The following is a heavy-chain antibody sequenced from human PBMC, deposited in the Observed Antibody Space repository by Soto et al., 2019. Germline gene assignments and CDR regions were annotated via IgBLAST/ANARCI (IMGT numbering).Heavy chain of an antibody. V-gene: IGHV3-23*01. J-gene: IGHJ4*02. CDR1: GFIFSNYA. CDR3: ARTEKYNSQSSGWANRFDY. CDR2: FTSGGST. Sequence: EVQLLESGGDLVQPGASLRLSCAASGFIFSNYAMTWVRQAPGKGPEWVSTFTSGGSTYYRDTVKGRFTISRDNSKNTLYLQINSLRAEDTAVYYCARTEKYNSQSSGWANRFDYWGQGTLVTVSS. D-gene: IGHD6-19*01.